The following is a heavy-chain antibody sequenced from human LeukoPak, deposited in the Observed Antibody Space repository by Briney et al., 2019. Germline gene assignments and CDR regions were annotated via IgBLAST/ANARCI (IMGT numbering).Heavy chain of an antibody. CDR2: ISANNGHT. D-gene: IGHD5-18*01. J-gene: IGHJ4*02. V-gene: IGHV1-18*01. CDR3: ARDFGYGYGPVDY. Sequence: GASVKVSCKASGYSFISSGITWVRQAPGQGLEWMGWISANNGHTEYAQNFEGRVSMTTETSTSTAYMELTSLRSDDTGVYYCARDFGYGYGPVDYWGQGTLVTVSP. CDR1: GYSFISSG.